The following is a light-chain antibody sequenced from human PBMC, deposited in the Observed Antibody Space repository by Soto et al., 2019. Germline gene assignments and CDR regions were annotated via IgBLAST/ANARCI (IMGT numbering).Light chain of an antibody. CDR2: EGS. Sequence: QPVPAEPASVYGSPGQWITISCTGTSSDVGSYNLVSWYQQHPGKAPKLMIYEGSKRPSGVSNRFSGSKSGNTASLTISGLQAEDEADYYCCSYAGSSTYVFGTGTKVTVL. CDR1: SSDVGSYNL. CDR3: CSYAGSSTYV. J-gene: IGLJ1*01. V-gene: IGLV2-23*01.